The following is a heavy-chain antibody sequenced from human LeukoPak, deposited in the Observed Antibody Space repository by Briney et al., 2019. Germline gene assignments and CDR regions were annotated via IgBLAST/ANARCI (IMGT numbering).Heavy chain of an antibody. V-gene: IGHV1-2*02. D-gene: IGHD3-3*01. CDR2: INANNDGS. J-gene: IGHJ3*02. Sequence: GASVKVSCKASGYTITGYYMHWVRQAPGRGLEWMGWINANNDGSVYAQKFQGRVTMTRDTSINTAYMELSRLRSDDTAVYYCARKRGVGVDTNAFDMWGQGSMVTVSS. CDR1: GYTITGYY. CDR3: ARKRGVGVDTNAFDM.